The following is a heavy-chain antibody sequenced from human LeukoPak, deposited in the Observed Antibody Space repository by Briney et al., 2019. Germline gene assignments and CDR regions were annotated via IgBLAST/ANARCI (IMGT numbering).Heavy chain of an antibody. Sequence: PGGSLRLSCAASGLAFSAYKMHWVRQAPRKGLVWVPRISTDGYTTDYADFVQGRFTASRDNTKNSWSLEMNSLRAEDTAVYYCVVGGSPGYWDQGTLVTVSS. J-gene: IGHJ4*02. CDR2: ISTDGYTT. D-gene: IGHD2-15*01. CDR3: VVGGSPGY. V-gene: IGHV3-74*01. CDR1: GLAFSAYK.